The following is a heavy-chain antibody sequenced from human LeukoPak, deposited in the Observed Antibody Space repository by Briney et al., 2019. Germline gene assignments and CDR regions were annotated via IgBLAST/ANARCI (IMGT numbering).Heavy chain of an antibody. CDR3: ARDRSSYAGLSAFDI. CDR2: ISYDGSNK. CDR1: GFTFSSYA. V-gene: IGHV3-30-3*01. J-gene: IGHJ3*02. D-gene: IGHD6-13*01. Sequence: GESLRLSCAASGFTFSSYAMHWVRQAPGKGLEWVAVISYDGSNKYYADSVKGRFTISRDNSKNTLYLQMNSLRAEDTAVYYCARDRSSYAGLSAFDIWGQGTMVTVSS.